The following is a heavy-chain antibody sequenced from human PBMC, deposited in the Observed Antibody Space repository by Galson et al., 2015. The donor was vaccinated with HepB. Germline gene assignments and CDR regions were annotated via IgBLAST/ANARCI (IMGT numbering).Heavy chain of an antibody. CDR1: GFSLSTSGVG. CDR2: IYWNDDK. CDR3: AHSRKLGMNFDY. V-gene: IGHV2-5*01. J-gene: IGHJ4*02. Sequence: PALVKPTQTLTLTCTFSGFSLSTSGVGVGWIRQPPGKALEWLALIYWNDDKRYSPSLKTRLTITKDTSKNQVVLTMTNMDPVDTGTYYCAHSRKLGMNFDYWGQGTPGTVPS. D-gene: IGHD7-27*01.